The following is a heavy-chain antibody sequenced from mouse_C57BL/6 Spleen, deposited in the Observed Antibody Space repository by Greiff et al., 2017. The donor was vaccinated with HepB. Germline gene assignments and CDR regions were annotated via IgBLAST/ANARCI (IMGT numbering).Heavy chain of an antibody. Sequence: EVHLVESGPGLVKPSQSLSLTCSVTGYSITSGYYWNWIRQFPGNKLEWMGYISYDGSNNYNPSLKNRISITRDTSKNQFFLKLNSVTTEDTATYYCARGTTVVPSYWGQGTLVTVSA. J-gene: IGHJ3*01. CDR1: GYSITSGYY. CDR2: ISYDGSN. D-gene: IGHD1-1*01. V-gene: IGHV3-6*01. CDR3: ARGTTVVPSY.